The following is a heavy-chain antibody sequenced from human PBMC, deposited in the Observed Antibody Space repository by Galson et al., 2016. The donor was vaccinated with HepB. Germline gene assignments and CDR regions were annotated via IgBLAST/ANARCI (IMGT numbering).Heavy chain of an antibody. D-gene: IGHD3-9*01. Sequence: SLRLSCAASGFTFSAYALSWVRQAPGKGLEWVSSISGGGGSTSYADSVKGRFTISRDSSKNTVFLQMSSLRVEDTAVYYCARGYYDNSFDYLGQGALVTVSS. CDR2: ISGGGGST. CDR1: GFTFSAYA. J-gene: IGHJ4*02. V-gene: IGHV3-23*01. CDR3: ARGYYDNSFDY.